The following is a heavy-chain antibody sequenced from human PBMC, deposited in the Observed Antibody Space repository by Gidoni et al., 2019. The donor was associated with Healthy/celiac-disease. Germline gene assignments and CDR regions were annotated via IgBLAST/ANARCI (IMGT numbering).Heavy chain of an antibody. D-gene: IGHD1-26*01. CDR3: ARGGRELLSFDY. J-gene: IGHJ4*02. Sequence: QVQLQQWGAGLLKPSETLSLTCAVYGGSFSGYYWSWIRQPPGKGLEWIGEINHSGSTNYNPSLKSRVTISVDTSKNQFSLKLSSVTAADTAVYYCARGGRELLSFDYWGQGTLVTVSS. CDR2: INHSGST. CDR1: GGSFSGYY. V-gene: IGHV4-34*01.